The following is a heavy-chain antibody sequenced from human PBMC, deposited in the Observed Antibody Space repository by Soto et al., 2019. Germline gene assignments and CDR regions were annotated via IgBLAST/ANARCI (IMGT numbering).Heavy chain of an antibody. CDR2: ISGSDGSP. D-gene: IGHD1-26*01. V-gene: IGHV3-23*01. Sequence: PGGSLRLSCAASGFLFSSYAMSWVRQAPGKGLEWVSGISGSDGSPYYADSVKGRFTISRDNSKNTVHLQMTSLGAEDMAVYYCAKDSRGQYSGSYSGLGDSWGQGTLVTVSS. J-gene: IGHJ4*02. CDR1: GFLFSSYA. CDR3: AKDSRGQYSGSYSGLGDS.